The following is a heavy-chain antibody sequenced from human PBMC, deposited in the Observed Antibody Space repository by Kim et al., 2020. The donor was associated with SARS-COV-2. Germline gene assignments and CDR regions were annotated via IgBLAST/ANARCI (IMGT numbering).Heavy chain of an antibody. D-gene: IGHD3-16*01. J-gene: IGHJ6*02. V-gene: IGHV3-48*02. Sequence: GGSLRLSCVVSGFSFSGYDMNWVRQAPGKGLEWVSYIRNSGSTIWYADSVKGRFTISRDNAKNSRYLQMNSLSDEDTAVYYCARVGLLGAYNMDVWGQGTTVTVS. CDR2: IRNSGSTI. CDR1: GFSFSGYD. CDR3: ARVGLLGAYNMDV.